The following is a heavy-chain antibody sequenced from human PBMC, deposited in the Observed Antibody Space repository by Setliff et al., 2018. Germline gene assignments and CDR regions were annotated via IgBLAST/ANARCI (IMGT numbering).Heavy chain of an antibody. V-gene: IGHV1-18*01. CDR2: INNYNTNT. CDR3: ARERIYDGLNYNGMDV. CDR1: GYTFTNYG. D-gene: IGHD3-3*01. Sequence: GASVKVSCKASGYTFTNYGITWVRQAPGQGLEWMGWINNYNTNTKYAQKLQGRVTMTTDTSTSTAYMERRSLRSDDTAVYYCARERIYDGLNYNGMDVWGQGTTVTVSS. J-gene: IGHJ6*01.